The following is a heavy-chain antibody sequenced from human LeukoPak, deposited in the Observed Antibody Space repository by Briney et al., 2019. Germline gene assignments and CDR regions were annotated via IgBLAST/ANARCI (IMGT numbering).Heavy chain of an antibody. J-gene: IGHJ5*02. D-gene: IGHD5-12*01. CDR1: GGSISSGGCY. V-gene: IGHV4-31*03. Sequence: SQTLSLTCTVSGGSISSGGCYWSWIRQHPGKGLEWIGYIYYSGSTYYNPSLKSRVTISVDTSKNQFSLKLSSATAADTAVYYCASEVIVATIWGNWFDPWGQGTLVTVSS. CDR3: ASEVIVATIWGNWFDP. CDR2: IYYSGST.